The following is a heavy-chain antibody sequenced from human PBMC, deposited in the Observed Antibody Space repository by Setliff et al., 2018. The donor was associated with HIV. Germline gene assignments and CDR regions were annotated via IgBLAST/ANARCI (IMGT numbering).Heavy chain of an antibody. CDR2: IVVGSGNT. J-gene: IGHJ4*02. V-gene: IGHV1-58*02. D-gene: IGHD3-16*01. CDR3: AARGSPLCGSYSY. CDR1: GFTFRSSA. Sequence: GASVKVSCKASGFTFRSSAMQWVRQARGQRLEWVGWIVVGSGNTNYAQKFQERVTITRDMSTSTAYMELSSLRSEDTAVYYCAARGSPLCGSYSYWSQGTLVTVSS.